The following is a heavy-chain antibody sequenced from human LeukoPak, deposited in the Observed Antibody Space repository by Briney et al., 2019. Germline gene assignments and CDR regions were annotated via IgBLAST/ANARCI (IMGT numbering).Heavy chain of an antibody. D-gene: IGHD4-11*01. V-gene: IGHV4-59*01. CDR2: LYNSGRT. CDR3: ARSGLTTASPFDY. Sequence: SETLSITCSVSGDSISSYYWSWIRQPPGKGLEWIGHLYNSGRTTYNPSLKSRVTISADTSNNQLSLELTFVTAADTAVYYCARSGLTTASPFDYWGQGTLVTVSS. J-gene: IGHJ4*02. CDR1: GDSISSYY.